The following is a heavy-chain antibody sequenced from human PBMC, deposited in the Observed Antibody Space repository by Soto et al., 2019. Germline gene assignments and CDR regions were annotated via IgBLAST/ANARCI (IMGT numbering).Heavy chain of an antibody. D-gene: IGHD6-6*01. V-gene: IGHV1-46*03. Sequence: QVQLVQPGAEVKKPGASVKFSCKASGYIFTNFYIHWVRQAPGQGLEWIGIINPNGGSTNYAQNFQGRVTMTRDTSTSTVYMDLSSLRSEDTAVYYCTRGLVSGDYWGHGTLITVSS. J-gene: IGHJ4*01. CDR2: INPNGGST. CDR1: GYIFTNFY. CDR3: TRGLVSGDY.